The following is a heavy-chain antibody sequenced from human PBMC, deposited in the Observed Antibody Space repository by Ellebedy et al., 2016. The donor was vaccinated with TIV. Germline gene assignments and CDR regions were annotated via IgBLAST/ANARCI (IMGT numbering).Heavy chain of an antibody. V-gene: IGHV4-31*03. D-gene: IGHD6-19*01. J-gene: IGHJ4*02. CDR2: IYYSGST. Sequence: SETLSLXCTVSGGSISSGGYYWSWIRQHPGKGLEWIGYIYYSGSTYYNPSLKSRVTISVDTSKNQFSLKLSSVTAADTAVYYCARVRGSSGGWFDYWGQGTLVTVSS. CDR3: ARVRGSSGGWFDY. CDR1: GGSISSGGYY.